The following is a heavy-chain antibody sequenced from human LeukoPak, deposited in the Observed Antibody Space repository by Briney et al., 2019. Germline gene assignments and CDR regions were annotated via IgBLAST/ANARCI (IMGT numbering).Heavy chain of an antibody. CDR2: ISAYNGNT. Sequence: ASVKVSCKASGYTFTSYGISWVRQAPGQGLEWMGWISAYNGNTNYAQKLQGRVTMTTDTSTSTAYVELRSLRSDDTAVYYCARVVVGATWYFDYWGQGTLVTVSS. J-gene: IGHJ4*02. CDR3: ARVVVGATWYFDY. D-gene: IGHD1-26*01. CDR1: GYTFTSYG. V-gene: IGHV1-18*01.